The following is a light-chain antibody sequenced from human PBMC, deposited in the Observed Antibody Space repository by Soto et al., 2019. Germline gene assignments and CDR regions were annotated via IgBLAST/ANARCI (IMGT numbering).Light chain of an antibody. CDR3: CSYAGRSTLL. CDR2: ELN. Sequence: QLVLTQPASVSGSPGQSITISCTGTSNDIGSYNFVSWYQQFPGKAPKLMVYELNKRPSGSSDRFSGSKSGNTASLTISGLQAEDEADYYCCSYAGRSTLLFGGGTKVTVL. J-gene: IGLJ2*01. CDR1: SNDIGSYNF. V-gene: IGLV2-23*02.